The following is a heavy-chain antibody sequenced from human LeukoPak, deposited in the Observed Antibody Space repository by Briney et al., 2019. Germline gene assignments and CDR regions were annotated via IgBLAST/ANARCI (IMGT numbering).Heavy chain of an antibody. D-gene: IGHD4-17*01. V-gene: IGHV3-33*01. J-gene: IGHJ4*02. CDR3: ARDPDGDYYFDY. CDR2: IWYDGSNK. CDR1: GFTFSSYG. Sequence: PGGSLRPSCAASGFTFSSYGMHWVRQAPGKGLEWVAVIWYDGSNKYYADSVKGRFTISRDNSKNTLYLQMNSLRAEDTAVYYCARDPDGDYYFDYWGQGTLVTVSS.